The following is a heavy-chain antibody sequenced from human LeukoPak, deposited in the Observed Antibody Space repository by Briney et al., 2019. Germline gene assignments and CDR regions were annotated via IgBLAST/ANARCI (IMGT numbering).Heavy chain of an antibody. CDR2: IYYSGST. J-gene: IGHJ6*02. CDR3: ASIQLYYYGSGNFYGMDV. CDR1: GGSISSSSYY. Sequence: PSETLSLTCTVSGGSISSSSYYWGWIRQPPGKGLEWIGSIYYSGSTYYNPSLKSRVTISVDTSKNQFSLKLSSVTAADTAVYYCASIQLYYYGSGNFYGMDVWGQGTTVTVSS. D-gene: IGHD3-10*01. V-gene: IGHV4-39*07.